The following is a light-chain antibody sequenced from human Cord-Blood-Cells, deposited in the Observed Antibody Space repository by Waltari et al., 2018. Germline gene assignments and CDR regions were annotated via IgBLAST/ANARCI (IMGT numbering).Light chain of an antibody. CDR3: QQRYSTPPWT. J-gene: IGKJ1*01. CDR2: AAS. CDR1: QSISSY. V-gene: IGKV1-39*01. Sequence: DIQMTQSPSSLSASVGDRVTITCRASQSISSYLNWYQQKPGKAPKLLIYAASSLQRGVPLRFSGRGSWTDFTLTISSLQPEDFATYYCQQRYSTPPWTFGQGTKVEIK.